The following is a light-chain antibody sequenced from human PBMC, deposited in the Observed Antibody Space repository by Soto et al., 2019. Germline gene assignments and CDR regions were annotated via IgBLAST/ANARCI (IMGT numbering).Light chain of an antibody. Sequence: QSVLTQPPSVSGAPGQRVTISCTGSSSNIGAGYDVHWYQQLPGTAPKLLIYDNTNRPSGVPDRFSGSKSGASASLAITGRQAEDEADYYCQSYDTSLSVCVFGGGTKVTVL. V-gene: IGLV1-40*01. CDR1: SSNIGAGYD. J-gene: IGLJ3*02. CDR2: DNT. CDR3: QSYDTSLSVCV.